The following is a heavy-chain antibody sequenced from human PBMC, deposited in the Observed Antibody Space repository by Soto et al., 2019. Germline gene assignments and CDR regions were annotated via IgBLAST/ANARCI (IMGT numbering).Heavy chain of an antibody. CDR2: INHSGST. J-gene: IGHJ6*02. CDR1: GGSFSVYY. CDR3: ARATYYYGMDV. V-gene: IGHV4-34*01. Sequence: SEILSLTCAVYGGSFSVYYWSWIRQPPGKGLEWIGEINHSGSTNYNPSLKSRVTISVDTSKNQFSLKLSSVTAADTAVYYCARATYYYGMDVWGQGTTVTVSS.